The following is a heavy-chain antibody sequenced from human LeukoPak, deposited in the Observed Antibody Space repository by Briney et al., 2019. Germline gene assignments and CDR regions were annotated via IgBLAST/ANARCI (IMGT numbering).Heavy chain of an antibody. CDR2: MNPNSGNT. CDR3: ARGTRPDYYDSSGYYSP. CDR1: GYTFTSYD. J-gene: IGHJ5*02. V-gene: IGHV1-8*01. Sequence: ASVKVSCKASGYTFTSYDINWVRQATGQGLEWMGWMNPNSGNTGYAQKFQGRVTMTRNTSISTAYMELSSLRSEDTAMYYCARGTRPDYYDSSGYYSPWGQGTLVTVSS. D-gene: IGHD3-22*01.